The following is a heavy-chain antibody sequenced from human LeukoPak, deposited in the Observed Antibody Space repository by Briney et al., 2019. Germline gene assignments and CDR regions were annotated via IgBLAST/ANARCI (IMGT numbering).Heavy chain of an antibody. CDR1: VFTFSSYS. CDR2: ISGSGGST. Sequence: PGGSLRLSCAASVFTFSSYSMSWVRQAPGKGLEWVSAISGSGGSTYYADSVKGRFTISRDNSNNTLYLQMNSLRAEDTAVYYCAKEDSSGYYGLDAFVMWGQGTMGIVSS. J-gene: IGHJ3*02. CDR3: AKEDSSGYYGLDAFVM. D-gene: IGHD3-22*01. V-gene: IGHV3-23*01.